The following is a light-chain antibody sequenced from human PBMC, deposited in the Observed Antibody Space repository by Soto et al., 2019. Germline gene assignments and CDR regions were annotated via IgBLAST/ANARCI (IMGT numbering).Light chain of an antibody. V-gene: IGKV1-27*01. CDR2: AAS. Sequence: DIQMTQSPSSLSASVRDRVTITCRASQGITNYLAWYQQKPGKVPKLLIYAASILQSGVPSRFSGSXSGTDFTLTIRSLQPEDVATYYCQKYNSAHLTFGGGTKVDIK. J-gene: IGKJ4*02. CDR1: QGITNY. CDR3: QKYNSAHLT.